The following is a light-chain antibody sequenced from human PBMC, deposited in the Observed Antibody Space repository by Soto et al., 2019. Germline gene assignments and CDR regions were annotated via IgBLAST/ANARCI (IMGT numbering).Light chain of an antibody. Sequence: EIVLTQSPGTLSLSPGDGATLFCRASQSVSSTYLAWYQQKPGQAPRLLIYGASTRATGIPDRFSGSGSGTDFTLTISRLEPEDFAVYYCQQYGDSITFGQGTRLEIE. J-gene: IGKJ5*01. CDR1: QSVSSTY. CDR3: QQYGDSIT. V-gene: IGKV3-20*01. CDR2: GAS.